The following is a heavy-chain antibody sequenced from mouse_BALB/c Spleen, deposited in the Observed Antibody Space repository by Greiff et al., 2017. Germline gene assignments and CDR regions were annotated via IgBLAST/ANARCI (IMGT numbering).Heavy chain of an antibody. CDR2: ISSGSSTI. CDR1: GFTFSSFG. J-gene: IGHJ4*01. D-gene: IGHD1-1*01. V-gene: IGHV5-17*02. CDR3: ARDYYGSSYGDYYAMDY. Sequence: EVQLVESGGGLVQPGGSRKLSCAASGFTFSSFGMHWVRQAPEKGLEWVAYISSGSSTIYYADTVKGRFTISRDNPKNTLFLQMTSLRSEDTAMYYCARDYYGSSYGDYYAMDYWGQGTSVTVSS.